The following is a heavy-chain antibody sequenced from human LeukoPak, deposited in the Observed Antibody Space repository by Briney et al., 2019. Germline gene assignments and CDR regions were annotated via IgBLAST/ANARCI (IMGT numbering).Heavy chain of an antibody. CDR3: ARRSVPGRPGY. D-gene: IGHD6-6*01. V-gene: IGHV3-66*04. J-gene: IGHJ4*02. Sequence: GGSLRLSCAASGFTVSNNDIKWVRQSPGKGLEWVSLIYSDGSTHYTDSVKGRFSISRDNSKNTVYLQMNSLRGEDTAVYYCARRSVPGRPGYWGQGTLVTVSS. CDR2: IYSDGST. CDR1: GFTVSNND.